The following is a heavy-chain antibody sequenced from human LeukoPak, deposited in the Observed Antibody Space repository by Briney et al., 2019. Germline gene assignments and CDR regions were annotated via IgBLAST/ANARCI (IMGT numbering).Heavy chain of an antibody. CDR3: AVTIAVAGTRWFDP. Sequence: PGGSLRLSCAASGFTFDDYGMSWVRQAPGKGLEWVSGINWNGGSTGYADSVKGRFTISRDNAKNSLCLQMNSLRAEDTALYYCAVTIAVAGTRWFDPWGQGTLVTVSS. CDR2: INWNGGST. V-gene: IGHV3-20*04. J-gene: IGHJ5*02. D-gene: IGHD6-19*01. CDR1: GFTFDDYG.